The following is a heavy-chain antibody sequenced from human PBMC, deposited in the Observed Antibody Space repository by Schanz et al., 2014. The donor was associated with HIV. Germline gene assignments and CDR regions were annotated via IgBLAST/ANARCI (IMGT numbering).Heavy chain of an antibody. CDR3: AKVGELAFDY. CDR2: FSGHGTNT. V-gene: IGHV3-23*01. CDR1: GFTFGTYG. Sequence: EVQLLESGGGLVQPGGSLRLSCAASGFTFGTYGMSWVRQAPGKGLEWVSAFSGHGTNTHYADSVKGRFTISRDNSKNTLYLQMSSLRAEDTAVYYCAKVGELAFDYWGQGTLVTVSS. D-gene: IGHD1-26*01. J-gene: IGHJ4*02.